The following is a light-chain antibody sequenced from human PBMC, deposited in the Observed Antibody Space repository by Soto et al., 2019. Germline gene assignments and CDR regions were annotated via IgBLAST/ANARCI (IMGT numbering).Light chain of an antibody. CDR2: LNSDGSH. CDR3: QTWGTGVV. CDR1: RGHSNYA. J-gene: IGLJ2*01. Sequence: QPVLTQSPSASASLGASVKLTCTLSRGHSNYAIAWHQQQPEKGPRYLMKLNSDGSHSKGDGIPDRFSGSSSGAERYLTISSLQSEDEADYYCQTWGTGVVFGGGTKLTVL. V-gene: IGLV4-69*01.